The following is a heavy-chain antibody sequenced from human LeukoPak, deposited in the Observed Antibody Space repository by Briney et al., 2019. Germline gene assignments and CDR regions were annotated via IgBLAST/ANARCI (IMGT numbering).Heavy chain of an antibody. CDR3: ARPGIPVARTGYYFDH. CDR1: GGSISSSSYY. CDR2: IYYSGST. J-gene: IGHJ4*02. Sequence: SETLSLTCTVSGGSISSSSYYWGWIRQPPGKGLEWIGNIYYSGSTYYNPSLKSRVTISVDTSKNQFSLKLSSVTAADTAVYYCARPGIPVARTGYYFDHWGQGTLVTVSS. D-gene: IGHD6-19*01. V-gene: IGHV4-39*01.